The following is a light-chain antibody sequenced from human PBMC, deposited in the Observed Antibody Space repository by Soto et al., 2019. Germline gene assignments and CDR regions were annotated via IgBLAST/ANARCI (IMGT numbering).Light chain of an antibody. CDR3: SSYAGSNSYV. V-gene: IGLV2-8*01. CDR2: EVS. CDR1: RRDVGDHNY. Sequence: QSVLTQPPSASGSPGQSVTISCTGTRRDVGDHNYVSWYQHHPGKAPKLVIYEVSQRPSGVPDRFSGSKSGNTASLTVSGLQADDEADYYCSSYAGSNSYVFGTGTKVTVL. J-gene: IGLJ1*01.